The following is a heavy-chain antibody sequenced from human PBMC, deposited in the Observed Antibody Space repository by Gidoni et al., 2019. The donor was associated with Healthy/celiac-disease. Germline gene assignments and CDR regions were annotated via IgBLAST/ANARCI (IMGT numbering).Heavy chain of an antibody. CDR2: IYYSGST. CDR1: GRSISSSSYY. J-gene: IGHJ4*02. V-gene: IGHV4-39*01. D-gene: IGHD6-13*01. CDR3: AIHSGGLYSSQRGYFDY. Sequence: QLQLQESGPGLVKPSETLSLTCTVSGRSISSSSYYWGWIRQPPGKGLEWIGSIYYSGSTYYNPSLKSRVTISVDTSKNQFSLKLSSVTAADTAVYYCAIHSGGLYSSQRGYFDYWGQGTLVTVSS.